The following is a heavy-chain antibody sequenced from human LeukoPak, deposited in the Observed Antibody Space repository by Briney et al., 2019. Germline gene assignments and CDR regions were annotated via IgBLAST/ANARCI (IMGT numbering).Heavy chain of an antibody. CDR3: AREEGSSSWYYALGFFDY. CDR2: ISYDGSNK. D-gene: IGHD6-13*01. Sequence: GRSLRLSCAASGSTFSSYAMHWVRQAPGKGLEWVAVISYDGSNKYYADSVKGRFTISRDNSKNTLYLQMNSLRAEDTAVYYCAREEGSSSWYYALGFFDYWGQGTLVTVSS. J-gene: IGHJ4*02. V-gene: IGHV3-30-3*01. CDR1: GSTFSSYA.